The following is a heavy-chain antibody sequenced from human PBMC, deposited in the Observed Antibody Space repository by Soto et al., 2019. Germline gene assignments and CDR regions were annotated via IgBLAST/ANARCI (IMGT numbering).Heavy chain of an antibody. Sequence: GESLKISCKGSGYSFTSYWISWVRQMPGKGLEWMGRIDPSDSYTNYSPSFQGHVTISADKSISTAYLQWSSLKASDTAMYYCARGEYNPPNHSNKGFDPWGQGTLVTVSS. D-gene: IGHD1-20*01. CDR2: IDPSDSYT. CDR1: GYSFTSYW. V-gene: IGHV5-10-1*01. J-gene: IGHJ5*02. CDR3: ARGEYNPPNHSNKGFDP.